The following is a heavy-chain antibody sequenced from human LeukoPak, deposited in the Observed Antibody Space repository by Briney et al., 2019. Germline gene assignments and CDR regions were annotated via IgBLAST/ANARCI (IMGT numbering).Heavy chain of an antibody. CDR1: GGSISSSGSY. CDR3: AREEATVSDDAFDI. D-gene: IGHD4-17*01. J-gene: IGHJ3*02. CDR2: IYYRGNT. Sequence: SETLSLTCTVSGGSISSSGSYWGWIRQPPGKGLEWIGSIYYRGNTFYNPSLRSRVTISVDTSRNQFSLKVTSVTAADTAVYFCAREEATVSDDAFDIWGPGTVVTVSS. V-gene: IGHV4-39*02.